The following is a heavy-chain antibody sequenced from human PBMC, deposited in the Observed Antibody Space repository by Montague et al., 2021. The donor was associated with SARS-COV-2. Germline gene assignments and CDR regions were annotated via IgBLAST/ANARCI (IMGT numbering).Heavy chain of an antibody. CDR2: LFYSGSS. D-gene: IGHD6-19*01. CDR1: GGPISSSNYY. CDR3: VAEWLAICYFDF. J-gene: IGHJ4*02. V-gene: IGHV4-39*01. Sequence: SETLSLTCTVAGGPISSSNYYWGWIRQPPGKGLEWIGSLFYSGSSFYNPSLKSRVTISVDTSKNQFSLRLSSVSAADTAVYYCVAEWLAICYFDFWGQGTLVTVSS.